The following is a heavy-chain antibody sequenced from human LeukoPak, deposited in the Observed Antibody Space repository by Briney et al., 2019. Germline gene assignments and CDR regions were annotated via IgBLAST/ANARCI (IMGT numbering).Heavy chain of an antibody. D-gene: IGHD3-22*01. CDR3: AKILRREYYDSSGNDAFDI. J-gene: IGHJ3*02. Sequence: GGSLRLSCAASGFTFSSYAMSWVRQAPGKGLEWVSAISGSGGSTYYADSVKGRITISRDNSKNTLYLQMNSLRAEDTAVYYCAKILRREYYDSSGNDAFDIWGQGTMVTVSS. V-gene: IGHV3-23*01. CDR2: ISGSGGST. CDR1: GFTFSSYA.